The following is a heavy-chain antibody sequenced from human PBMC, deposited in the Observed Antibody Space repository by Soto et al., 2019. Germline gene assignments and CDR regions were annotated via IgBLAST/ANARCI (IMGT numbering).Heavy chain of an antibody. J-gene: IGHJ6*02. D-gene: IGHD3-10*01. V-gene: IGHV6-1*01. CDR2: TYYRSKWYN. CDR1: GDSVSSNSAA. Sequence: QVQLQQSGPGLVKPSQTLSLTCAISGDSVSSNSAAWNWIRQSPSRGLEWLGRTYYRSKWYNDYAVSVKSRITINPDTSKNQFSLQLNSVTPEDTAVYYCARGSLPITMVRGVIISGYYYGMDVWGQGTTVTVSS. CDR3: ARGSLPITMVRGVIISGYYYGMDV.